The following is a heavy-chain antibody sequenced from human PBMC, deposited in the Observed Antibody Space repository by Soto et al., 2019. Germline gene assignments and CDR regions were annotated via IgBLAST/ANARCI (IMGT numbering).Heavy chain of an antibody. Sequence: PGESLKISCQCSRYTFSNFWIAWVRQLPGKGLEYMGIIYPGDSETRYSPSFHGKVTISADRSIGTAYLQWSSLEASDSAFYFCARSHRSSTYFDYWGQGALVTFCS. J-gene: IGHJ4*02. CDR3: ARSHRSSTYFDY. D-gene: IGHD6-13*01. CDR2: IYPGDSET. V-gene: IGHV5-51*01. CDR1: RYTFSNFW.